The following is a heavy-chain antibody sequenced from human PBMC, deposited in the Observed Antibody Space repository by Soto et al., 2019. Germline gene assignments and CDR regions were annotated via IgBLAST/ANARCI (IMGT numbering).Heavy chain of an antibody. CDR3: ARHEVSSAGGGYWFDP. CDR1: GYSFTSYW. J-gene: IGHJ5*02. CDR2: IYPGDSDT. D-gene: IGHD6-6*01. Sequence: GESLKISCKGSGYSFTSYWIGWVRQMPGKGLEWMGIIYPGDSDTRYSPSFQGQVTISADKSISTAYLQWSSLKASDTAMYYCARHEVSSAGGGYWFDPWGQGTLVTSPQ. V-gene: IGHV5-51*01.